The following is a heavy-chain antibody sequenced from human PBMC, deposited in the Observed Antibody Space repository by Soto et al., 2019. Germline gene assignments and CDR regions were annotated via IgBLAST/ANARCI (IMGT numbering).Heavy chain of an antibody. D-gene: IGHD3-22*01. Sequence: QVQLQESGPGLVKPSETLSLTCTVSGGSISPYYWSWIRQPPGQGLEWIGYIYYSGNTEYNPSLKSRVTISVDTSKNQFSLKLSSVTAADTAVYYCARDWHYYDSSGYPRVYGMDVWGQGTTVTVSS. V-gene: IGHV4-59*01. CDR2: IYYSGNT. J-gene: IGHJ6*02. CDR1: GGSISPYY. CDR3: ARDWHYYDSSGYPRVYGMDV.